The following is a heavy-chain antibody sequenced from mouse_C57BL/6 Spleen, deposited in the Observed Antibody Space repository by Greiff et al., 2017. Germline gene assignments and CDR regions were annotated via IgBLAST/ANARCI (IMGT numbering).Heavy chain of an antibody. V-gene: IGHV1-18*01. CDR1: GYTFTDYN. CDR3: ARRDYDFYYAMDY. Sequence: EVQLQQSGPELVKPGASVKISCKASGYTFTDYNLDWVKQSHGKSLEWIGDINPNNGGTIYNQKFKGKATLTVDQSSSTAYMELRSLTSEDTSVYYCARRDYDFYYAMDYWGQGTSVTVSS. J-gene: IGHJ4*01. CDR2: INPNNGGT. D-gene: IGHD2-4*01.